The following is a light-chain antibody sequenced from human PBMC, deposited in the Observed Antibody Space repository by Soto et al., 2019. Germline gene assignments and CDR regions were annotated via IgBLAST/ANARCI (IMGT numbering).Light chain of an antibody. CDR3: QQYNKWPRT. V-gene: IGKV3-15*01. Sequence: EVVMTQSPVTLSLSPGDRATVSCRASQTVVTHLAWFQQKPGQPPSLLIYDASATATGIPARFSGSGSGTEFTLTISSLQSEDFAVYSCQQYNKWPRTFGQGTKVE. J-gene: IGKJ1*01. CDR1: QTVVTH. CDR2: DAS.